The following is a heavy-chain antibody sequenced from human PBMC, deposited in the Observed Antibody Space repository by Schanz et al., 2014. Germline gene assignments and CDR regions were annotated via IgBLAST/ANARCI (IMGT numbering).Heavy chain of an antibody. CDR2: ISGGGGSA. CDR3: AKVWGSDYFYPFDY. D-gene: IGHD3-22*01. V-gene: IGHV3-23*04. CDR1: GFTFNNYD. Sequence: VQLEESGGGLVTPGGSLRLSCAASGFTFNNYDMNWVRLVPGKGLECVSGISGGGGSAYYADSVKGRFTISRDNSKNTLYLQMSSLRAEDTAVYYCAKVWGSDYFYPFDYWGQGTLVTVSS. J-gene: IGHJ4*02.